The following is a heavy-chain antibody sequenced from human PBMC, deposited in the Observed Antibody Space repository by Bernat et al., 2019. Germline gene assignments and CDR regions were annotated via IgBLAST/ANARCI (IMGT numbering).Heavy chain of an antibody. CDR2: ISYDGSNK. J-gene: IGHJ4*02. CDR1: GFTFSSYG. D-gene: IGHD3-10*01. V-gene: IGHV3-30*18. CDR3: AKDQRRLLWFGELSGFDY. Sequence: QVQLVESGGGVVQPGRSLRLSCAASGFTFSSYGMHWVCQAPGKGLEWVAVISYDGSNKYYADSVKGRFTISRDNSKNTLYLQMNSLRAEDTAVYYCAKDQRRLLWFGELSGFDYWGQGTLVTVSS.